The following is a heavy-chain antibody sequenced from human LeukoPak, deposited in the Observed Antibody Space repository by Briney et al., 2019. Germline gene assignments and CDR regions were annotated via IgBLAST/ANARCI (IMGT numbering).Heavy chain of an antibody. CDR3: ARGTMIVVVMHYFDY. Sequence: SETLSLTCTVSGYSISSGYYWGWIRQPPGKGLEWIGSIYHSGSTYYNPSLKSRVTISVDTSKNQFSLKLSSVTAADTAVYYCARGTMIVVVMHYFDYWGQGTLVTVSS. V-gene: IGHV4-38-2*02. CDR2: IYHSGST. CDR1: GYSISSGYY. D-gene: IGHD3-22*01. J-gene: IGHJ4*02.